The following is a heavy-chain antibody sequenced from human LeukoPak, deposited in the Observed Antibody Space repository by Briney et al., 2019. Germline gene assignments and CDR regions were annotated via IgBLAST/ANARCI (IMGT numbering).Heavy chain of an antibody. CDR1: GGSISTYY. CDR2: IYTSENA. J-gene: IGHJ4*02. D-gene: IGHD3-10*01. Sequence: SPSETLSLTCTVSGGSISTYYWNWIRQPAGKGLEWIGRIYTSENAHYNPSLKSRVTMSIDTSKNQFSLKLSSVTAADTAVYYCAREPGWGGKDFGYWGQGTLVTVSS. V-gene: IGHV4-4*07. CDR3: AREPGWGGKDFGY.